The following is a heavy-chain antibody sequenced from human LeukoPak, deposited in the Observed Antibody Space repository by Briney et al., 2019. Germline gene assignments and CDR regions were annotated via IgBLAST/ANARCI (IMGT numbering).Heavy chain of an antibody. CDR2: IYYSGST. J-gene: IGHJ3*02. CDR1: GGSVSSGSYY. Sequence: HSETLSLTCTVSGGSVSSGSYYWSWIRQPPGKGLAWIGYIYYSGSTNYNPSLKSRVTISVDTSKNQFSLKLSSVTAADTAVYYCASYRVMVRGASDAFDIWGQGTMVTVSS. V-gene: IGHV4-61*01. CDR3: ASYRVMVRGASDAFDI. D-gene: IGHD3-10*01.